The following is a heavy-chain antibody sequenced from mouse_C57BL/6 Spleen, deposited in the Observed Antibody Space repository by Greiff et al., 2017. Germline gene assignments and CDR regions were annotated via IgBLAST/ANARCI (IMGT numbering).Heavy chain of an antibody. Sequence: VKLVESGPGLVQPSQSLSITCTVSGFSLTSYGVHWVRQSPGKGLEWLGVIWSGGSTDYNAAFISRLSISKDNSKSQVFFKMNSLQADDTAIYYCAREYYGSSHWYFDVWGTGTTVTVSS. CDR2: IWSGGST. CDR3: AREYYGSSHWYFDV. D-gene: IGHD1-1*01. CDR1: GFSLTSYG. V-gene: IGHV2-2*01. J-gene: IGHJ1*03.